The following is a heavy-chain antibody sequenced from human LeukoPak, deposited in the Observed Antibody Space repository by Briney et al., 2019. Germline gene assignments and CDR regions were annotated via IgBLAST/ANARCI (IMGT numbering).Heavy chain of an antibody. Sequence: GGSLRLSCAASGFTFSSYSMNWVRQAPGKGLEWVSYISSSSSTIYYADSVKGRFTISRDNAKNSLYLQMNSLRAEDTAVYYCARDARYCSSTSCPFDYWGQGTLVTVSS. CDR3: ARDARYCSSTSCPFDY. J-gene: IGHJ4*02. CDR2: ISSSSSTI. CDR1: GFTFSSYS. D-gene: IGHD2-2*01. V-gene: IGHV3-48*01.